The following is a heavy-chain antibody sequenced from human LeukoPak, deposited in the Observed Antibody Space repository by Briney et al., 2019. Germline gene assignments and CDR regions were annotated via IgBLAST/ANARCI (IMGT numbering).Heavy chain of an antibody. J-gene: IGHJ6*03. CDR3: ARAAYSGSYRHGYYYMDV. CDR2: IYSSGST. V-gene: IGHV4-4*07. Sequence: PSETLSLTCIVSGGSISSYYWSWIRQPAGKGLEWIGRIYSSGSTNYNPSLKSRVTMSVDTSKNQFSLKLSSVTAADTAVYYCARAAYSGSYRHGYYYMDVWGKGTTVTVSS. CDR1: GGSISSYY. D-gene: IGHD1-26*01.